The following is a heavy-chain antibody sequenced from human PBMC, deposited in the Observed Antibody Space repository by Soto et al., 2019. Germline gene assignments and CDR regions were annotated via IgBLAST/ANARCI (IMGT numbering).Heavy chain of an antibody. CDR3: ARDFDFTGIAVAGTDLSAFDI. V-gene: IGHV3-23*01. Sequence: PGGSLRLSCAASGFTFSSYAMSWVRQAPGKGLEWVSAISSSGGSTYYADSVKGRFTISRDNAKNSLYLQMNSLRAEDTAVYYCARDFDFTGIAVAGTDLSAFDIWGQGTMVTVSS. D-gene: IGHD6-19*01. J-gene: IGHJ3*02. CDR2: ISSSGGST. CDR1: GFTFSSYA.